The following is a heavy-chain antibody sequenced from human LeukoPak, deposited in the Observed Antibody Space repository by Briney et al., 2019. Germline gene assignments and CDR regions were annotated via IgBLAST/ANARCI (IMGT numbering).Heavy chain of an antibody. CDR2: IYSSGSS. J-gene: IGHJ5*02. V-gene: IGHV4-31*03. Sequence: TSETLSLTCTVSGGSISGGGYYWSWIRQGPGKGLEWNGYIYSSGSSYYNPSLESRVTIPVHTSKHQFSLKLSSVTAADTAVYYCASAPSGSGSCRENWFDPWGQGTLATVSS. CDR1: GGSISGGGYY. CDR3: ASAPSGSGSCRENWFDP. D-gene: IGHD3-10*01.